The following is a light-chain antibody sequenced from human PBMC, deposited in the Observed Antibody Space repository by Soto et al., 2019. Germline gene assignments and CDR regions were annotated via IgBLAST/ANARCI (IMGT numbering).Light chain of an antibody. Sequence: QSALTQPASVSGSPGQSITISCTGTSSDVGDYNYVSWYLQHPGKAPKLIIYGVTNRPSGISNRFSGSKSGNTASLTISGLQAEDEADYYCSSYTGTNTLLFGGGTKVTVL. V-gene: IGLV2-14*01. CDR2: GVT. CDR3: SSYTGTNTLL. J-gene: IGLJ2*01. CDR1: SSDVGDYNY.